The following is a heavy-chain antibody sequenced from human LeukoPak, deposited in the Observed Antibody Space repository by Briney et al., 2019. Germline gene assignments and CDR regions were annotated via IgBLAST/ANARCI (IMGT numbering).Heavy chain of an antibody. V-gene: IGHV1-2*02. CDR2: INPNSGGT. CDR3: ATPGGLDSNYIFDY. CDR1: GYTFTGYY. D-gene: IGHD4-11*01. J-gene: IGHJ4*02. Sequence: ASVKVSCKASGYTFTGYYMHWVRQAAGQGIEWLGWINPNSGGTNYAQKFQGRVTMTRDTSISTAFMELSRLRSDDTAVYYCATPGGLDSNYIFDYWGQGTLVTVSS.